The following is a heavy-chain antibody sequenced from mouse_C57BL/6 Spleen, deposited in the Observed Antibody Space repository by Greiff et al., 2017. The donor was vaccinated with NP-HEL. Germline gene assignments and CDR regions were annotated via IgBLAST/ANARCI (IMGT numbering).Heavy chain of an antibody. D-gene: IGHD1-1*02. CDR2: FYPGSGSI. V-gene: IGHV1-62-2*01. J-gene: IGHJ2*01. Sequence: QVQLKESGAELVKPGASVKLSCKASGYTFTEYTIHWVKQRSGQGLEWIGWFYPGSGSIKYNEKFKDKATLTADKSSSTVYMELSRLTSEDSAVYFCARHEDLVGENYYFDYWGQGTTLTVSS. CDR3: ARHEDLVGENYYFDY. CDR1: GYTFTEYT.